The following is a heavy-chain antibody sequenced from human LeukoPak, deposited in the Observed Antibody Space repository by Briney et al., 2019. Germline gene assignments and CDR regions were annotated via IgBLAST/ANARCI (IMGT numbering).Heavy chain of an antibody. Sequence: AASVKVSCKVSGYTLTELSMHWVRQAPGKGLEWMGGFDPEDGETIYAQKFQGRVTMTEDTSTDTAYMELSSLRSEDTAVYYCATKDGSYGLYRFDYWGQGTLVTVSS. V-gene: IGHV1-24*01. CDR1: GYTLTELS. J-gene: IGHJ4*02. CDR2: FDPEDGET. D-gene: IGHD1-26*01. CDR3: ATKDGSYGLYRFDY.